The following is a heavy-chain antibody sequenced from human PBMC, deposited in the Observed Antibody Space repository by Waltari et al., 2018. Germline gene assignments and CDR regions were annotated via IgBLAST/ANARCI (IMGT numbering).Heavy chain of an antibody. D-gene: IGHD3-3*01. V-gene: IGHV4-59*01. CDR2: IYYSGST. CDR1: GGSISSYY. J-gene: IGHJ6*02. Sequence: QVQLQELGPGLVKPSETLSLTCTVSGGSISSYYWSWIRQPPGKGLEWIGYIYYSGSTNYNPSLKSRVTISVDTSKNQFSLKLSSVTAADTAVYYCARGYYDFWSGYSYYYYYGMDVWGQGTTVTVSS. CDR3: ARGYYDFWSGYSYYYYYGMDV.